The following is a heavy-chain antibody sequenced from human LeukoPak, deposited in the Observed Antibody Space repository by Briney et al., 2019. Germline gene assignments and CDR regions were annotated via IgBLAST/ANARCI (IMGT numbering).Heavy chain of an antibody. Sequence: GGSLRLSCAASEFTFSSYAMNWVRQAPGKGLEWVSSISSSGSYIYYADSVKGRFTISRDNAKNSLYLQMNSLRAEDTAVYYCARLSGGFDWRRWGQGTLVTVSS. V-gene: IGHV3-21*01. J-gene: IGHJ4*02. CDR2: ISSSGSYI. CDR1: EFTFSSYA. D-gene: IGHD3-9*01. CDR3: ARLSGGFDWRR.